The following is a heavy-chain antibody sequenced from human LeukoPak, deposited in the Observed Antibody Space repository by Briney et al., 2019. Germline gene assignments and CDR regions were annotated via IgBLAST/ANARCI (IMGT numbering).Heavy chain of an antibody. J-gene: IGHJ4*02. V-gene: IGHV3-53*01. CDR2: IYSGGST. Sequence: PGGSLRLSCAASGFTVSSNYMSWVRQAPGKGLEWVSVIYSGGSTYYADSVKGRFTISRDNSKNTLYLQMNSLRAEDTAVYYCARLIASRYQLPSYYFDYWGQGTLVTVSS. CDR1: GFTVSSNY. D-gene: IGHD2-2*01. CDR3: ARLIASRYQLPSYYFDY.